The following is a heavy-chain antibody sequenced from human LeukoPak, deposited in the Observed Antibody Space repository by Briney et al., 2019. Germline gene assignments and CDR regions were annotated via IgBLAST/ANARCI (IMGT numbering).Heavy chain of an antibody. D-gene: IGHD6-13*01. J-gene: IGHJ5*02. V-gene: IGHV4-59*01. CDR2: IYYSGST. CDR3: ARVTIAAAGTLWFDP. CDR1: GGSISSYY. Sequence: SETLSLTCTVSGGSISSYYWSWVRQPPGKGLEWIGYIYYSGSTNYNPSLKSRVTISVDTSKNQFSLKLSSVTAADTAVYYCARVTIAAAGTLWFDPWGQGTLVTVSS.